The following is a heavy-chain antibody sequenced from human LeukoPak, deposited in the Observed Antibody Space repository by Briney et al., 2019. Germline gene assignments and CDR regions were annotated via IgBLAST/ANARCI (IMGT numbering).Heavy chain of an antibody. CDR2: ISAYNGYT. CDR3: ARNGSGWYFLDY. CDR1: GYTVAIYG. Sequence: GASVTVSCTATGYTVAIYGISWVRQAPGQGPEWMGWISAYNGYTNYAQKFQGRVTMTTDTSTNTAYMELRSLRSDDTAVYYCARNGSGWYFLDYWGRGTLVTVSS. V-gene: IGHV1-18*01. J-gene: IGHJ4*02. D-gene: IGHD6-19*01.